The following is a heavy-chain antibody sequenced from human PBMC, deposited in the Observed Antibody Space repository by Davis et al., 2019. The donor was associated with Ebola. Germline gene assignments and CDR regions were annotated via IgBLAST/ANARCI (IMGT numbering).Heavy chain of an antibody. J-gene: IGHJ5*02. Sequence: SETLSLTCAVYGGSFSGYYWSWIRQPPGKGPEWIGEINHSGSTNYNPSLKSRVTISVDTSKNQFSLKLSSVTAADTAVYYCARHGRRISFDPWGQGTLVIVSS. CDR3: ARHGRRISFDP. CDR1: GGSFSGYY. CDR2: INHSGST. V-gene: IGHV4-34*01.